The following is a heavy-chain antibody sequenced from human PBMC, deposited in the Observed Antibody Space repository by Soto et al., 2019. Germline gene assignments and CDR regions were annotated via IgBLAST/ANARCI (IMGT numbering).Heavy chain of an antibody. V-gene: IGHV1-18*01. J-gene: IGHJ6*02. Sequence: QVQLVQSGAEVKKPGASVKVSCKASGYTFTSYGISWVRQAPGQGLEWMGWISAYNGNTTYAQKRQGRVTMTTDTSTSTAYRELRSLRSDDTAVYYCARVKYSPPYYYSYGMDVWGQGTTVTVSS. CDR2: ISAYNGNT. CDR1: GYTFTSYG. CDR3: ARVKYSPPYYYSYGMDV. D-gene: IGHD5-18*01.